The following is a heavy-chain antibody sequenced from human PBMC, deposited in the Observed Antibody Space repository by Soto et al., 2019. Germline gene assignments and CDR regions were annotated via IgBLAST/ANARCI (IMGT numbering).Heavy chain of an antibody. CDR2: IYYSGST. V-gene: IGHV4-39*02. CDR1: GGSISSSGYY. Sequence: QLQLQESGPGLVKPSETLSLTCTVSGGSISSSGYYWGWIRQPPGKGLEWIGSIYYSGSTYYNPSLKSRVTISVDTSKNQFSLKLSSVTAADTAVYFCARENESCSGGSCSDWFDPWGQGTLVTVSS. D-gene: IGHD2-15*01. J-gene: IGHJ5*02. CDR3: ARENESCSGGSCSDWFDP.